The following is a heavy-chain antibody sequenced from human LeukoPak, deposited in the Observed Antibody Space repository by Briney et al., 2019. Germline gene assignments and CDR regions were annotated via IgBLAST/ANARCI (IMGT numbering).Heavy chain of an antibody. J-gene: IGHJ5*02. CDR1: GGTFSSYA. CDR2: IIPILGIA. CDR3: ARVGDGAAAGTVWFDP. D-gene: IGHD6-13*01. Sequence: SVKVSCKASGGTFSSYAISWVRQAPGQGLEWMGRIIPILGIANYAQKFQGRGTITADKSTSTAYMELSSLRSEDTAVYYCARVGDGAAAGTVWFDPWGQGTLVTVSS. V-gene: IGHV1-69*04.